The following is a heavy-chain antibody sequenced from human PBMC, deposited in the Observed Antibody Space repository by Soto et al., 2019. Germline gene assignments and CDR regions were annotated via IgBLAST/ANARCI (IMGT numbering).Heavy chain of an antibody. CDR1: GDTFSFYS. CDR3: ATSYGSGYRAFDY. D-gene: IGHD3-10*01. Sequence: QVQLVQSGAEVKRPGSSVKVSCKASGDTFSFYSINWVRQAPGLGLEWMGRVNPILSMSNYAQRFQGRVTMTADKSTSTAYMELSGLRSEDTAMYYCATSYGSGYRAFDYWGQRALVTVSS. V-gene: IGHV1-69*04. J-gene: IGHJ4*02. CDR2: VNPILSMS.